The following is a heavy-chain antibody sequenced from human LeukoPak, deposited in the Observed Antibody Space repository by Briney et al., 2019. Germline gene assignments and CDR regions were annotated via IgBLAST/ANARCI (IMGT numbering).Heavy chain of an antibody. D-gene: IGHD4-23*01. CDR2: IRRKANSYST. CDR3: ARDPGVIPVHYMDV. J-gene: IGHJ6*03. CDR1: RFTLSGSA. Sequence: PVGSLRLSPAASRFTLSGSAMHLVRHASGKGLEWVARIRRKANSYSTAYSASGKGRLTISREHSKNKAYLQMNSRRAEDTAVYYCARDPGVIPVHYMDVWGKGTTVIVSS. V-gene: IGHV3-73*01.